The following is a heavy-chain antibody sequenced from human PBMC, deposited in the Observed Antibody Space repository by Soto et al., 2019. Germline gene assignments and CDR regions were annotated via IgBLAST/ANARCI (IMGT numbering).Heavy chain of an antibody. V-gene: IGHV3-15*01. CDR1: GFTFSNAW. CDR3: TTDLWFGVPDAFGI. CDR2: IKSKTDGGTT. Sequence: GGSLRLSCAASGFTFSNAWMSWVRQAPGKGLEWVGRIKSKTDGGTTDYAAPVKGRFTISRGDSKNTLYLQMNSLKTEDTAVYYCTTDLWFGVPDAFGIWGQGTMVTVSS. J-gene: IGHJ3*02. D-gene: IGHD3-10*01.